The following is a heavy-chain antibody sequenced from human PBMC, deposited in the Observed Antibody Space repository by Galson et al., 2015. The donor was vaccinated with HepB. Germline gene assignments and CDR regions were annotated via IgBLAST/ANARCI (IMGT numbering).Heavy chain of an antibody. CDR3: ARDPDTFDY. J-gene: IGHJ4*02. CDR1: GFTFSSYS. Sequence: SLRLSCAASGFTFSSYSMNWVRQAPGKGLEWISHISSTGGTTYYADSVQGRFAISRDNAKNSLYLQMNSLKAEDTAFYYRARDPDTFDYWGQGTLVTVSS. CDR2: ISSTGGTT. V-gene: IGHV3-48*04.